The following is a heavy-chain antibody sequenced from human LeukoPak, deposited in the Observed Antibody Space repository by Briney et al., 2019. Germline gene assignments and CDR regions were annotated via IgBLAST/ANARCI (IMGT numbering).Heavy chain of an antibody. D-gene: IGHD6-13*01. CDR2: IKEDGSEK. V-gene: IGHV3-7*01. CDR1: GFTFSSFW. CDR3: ARSIAAAGTVLDY. Sequence: PGGSLRLSCAASGFTFSSFWMSWVRQTPGTGLEWVANIKEDGSEKYYADSVKGRFTISRDNAKNSLYLQMNSLRDEDTAVYYCARSIAAAGTVLDYWGQGTLVTVSS. J-gene: IGHJ4*02.